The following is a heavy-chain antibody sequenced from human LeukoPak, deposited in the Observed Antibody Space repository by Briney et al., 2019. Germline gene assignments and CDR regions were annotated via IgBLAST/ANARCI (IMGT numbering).Heavy chain of an antibody. Sequence: PSETLSLTCTVSGDSFSGGDFYWSWIRQPPGKGLEWIGYIYSSGSTHYNPSLKSRVTISVDTSKNQFSLKLSSVTAADTAVYYCARLSSSWADYFNYWGQGTLVTVSS. CDR2: IYSSGST. CDR3: ARLSSSWADYFNY. J-gene: IGHJ4*02. V-gene: IGHV4-30-4*01. D-gene: IGHD6-13*01. CDR1: GDSFSGGDFY.